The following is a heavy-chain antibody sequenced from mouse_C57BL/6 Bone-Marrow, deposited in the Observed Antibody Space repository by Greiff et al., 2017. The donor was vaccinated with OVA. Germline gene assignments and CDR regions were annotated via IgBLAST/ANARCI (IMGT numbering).Heavy chain of an antibody. CDR2: INPSSGYT. CDR1: GYTFTSYT. Sequence: VQGVESGAELARPGASVKMSCKASGYTFTSYTMHWVKQRPGQGLEWIGYINPSSGYTKYNQKFKDKATLTADKSSSTAYMQLSSLTSEDSAVYYCARYDYYAMDYWGQGTSVTVSS. CDR3: ARYDYYAMDY. J-gene: IGHJ4*01. V-gene: IGHV1-4*01.